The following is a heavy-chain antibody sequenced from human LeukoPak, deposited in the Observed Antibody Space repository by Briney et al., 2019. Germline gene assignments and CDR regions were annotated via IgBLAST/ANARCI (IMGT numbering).Heavy chain of an antibody. CDR2: IYYSGST. CDR1: GGSISSSSYY. D-gene: IGHD5-18*01. Sequence: SETLSLTCTVSGGSISSSSYYWGWIRQPPGKGLEWIGSIYYSGSTYYNPSLKSRVTISVDTSKNQFSLKVSSVTATDTAVYYCARRDRYSSGQFDHWGQGTLVTVSS. J-gene: IGHJ4*02. V-gene: IGHV4-39*01. CDR3: ARRDRYSSGQFDH.